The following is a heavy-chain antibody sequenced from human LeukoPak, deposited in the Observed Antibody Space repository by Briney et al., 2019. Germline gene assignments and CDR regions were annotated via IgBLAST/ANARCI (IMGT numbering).Heavy chain of an antibody. V-gene: IGHV1-46*01. CDR1: GYTFTSYY. J-gene: IGHJ3*02. CDR3: ARGSSRSPRDAFDI. Sequence: ASVKVSCKASGYTFTSYYMHGVRQAPGQGLEWMGIISPSGASTTYAQNFQGRVTMTRDMSTSALYMELSSLKSEDTAVYYCARGSSRSPRDAFDIWGQGTMVTVSS. CDR2: ISPSGAST.